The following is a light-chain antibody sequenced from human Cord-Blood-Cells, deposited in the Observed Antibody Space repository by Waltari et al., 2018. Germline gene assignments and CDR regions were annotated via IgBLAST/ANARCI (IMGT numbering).Light chain of an antibody. CDR3: SSYTSSSTWV. J-gene: IGLJ3*02. CDR1: SSDVGGYNY. V-gene: IGLV2-14*01. Sequence: QSALTQPASVSGSPGQSITISCTGTSSDVGGYNYVSWYQQPPGKAPKPMIYDFNKRPSGVSNRFSGSKSGNTASLTISGLQAEDEADYYCSSYTSSSTWVFGGGTKLTVL. CDR2: DFN.